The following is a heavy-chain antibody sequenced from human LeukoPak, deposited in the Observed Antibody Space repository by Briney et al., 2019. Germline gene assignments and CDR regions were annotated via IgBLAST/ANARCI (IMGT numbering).Heavy chain of an antibody. CDR1: GGSISSGSYY. V-gene: IGHV4-39*01. CDR2: IYYSGST. J-gene: IGHJ6*03. Sequence: SETLSLTCTVSGGSISSGSYYWGWIRQPPGKGLEWIGSIYYSGSTYYNPSLKSRVTISVDTSKNQFSLKLSSVTAADTAVYYCARQANYDILTGSLRFLTSPYYYYMDVWGKGTTVTISS. CDR3: ARQANYDILTGSLRFLTSPYYYYMDV. D-gene: IGHD3-9*01.